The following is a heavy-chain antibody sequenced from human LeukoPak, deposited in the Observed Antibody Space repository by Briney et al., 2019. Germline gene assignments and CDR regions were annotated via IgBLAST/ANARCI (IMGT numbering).Heavy chain of an antibody. J-gene: IGHJ6*02. CDR3: ARDNRITPQLLLERNYYYYGMDV. V-gene: IGHV3-7*01. Sequence: GGSLRLSCAASGFTFSRYWMSWVREAPGKGLEWVANIKQDGSEKCYVDSVKGRFTISRDNAKNSLYLQMNSLRAEDTAVYYCARDNRITPQLLLERNYYYYGMDVWGQGTTVTVSS. D-gene: IGHD2-2*01. CDR1: GFTFSRYW. CDR2: IKQDGSEK.